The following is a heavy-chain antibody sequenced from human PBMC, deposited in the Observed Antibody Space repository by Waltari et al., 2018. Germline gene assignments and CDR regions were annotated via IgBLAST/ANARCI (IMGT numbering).Heavy chain of an antibody. V-gene: IGHV1-3*04. CDR1: GYTFTSYT. CDR3: ARYSGFYQDAFDI. CDR2: IRTSKT. D-gene: IGHD1-26*01. J-gene: IGHJ3*02. Sequence: QVQLVQSGPEAKKPGASVKDSCKASGYTFTSYTMHWVRQAPGQRLEWMGWIRTSKTKYSERFRGRVTITRDTSANTAYMEMTSLTSEDTAVYFCARYSGFYQDAFDIWGQGTMVTVSS.